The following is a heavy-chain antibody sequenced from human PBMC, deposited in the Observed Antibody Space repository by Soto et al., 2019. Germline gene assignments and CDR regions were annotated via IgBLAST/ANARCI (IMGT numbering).Heavy chain of an antibody. CDR3: ARDRYYDSSGYFFDY. CDR2: MYYGGRT. D-gene: IGHD3-22*01. V-gene: IGHV4-59*01. CDR1: GGSISSYY. J-gene: IGHJ4*02. Sequence: PSETLSLTCTVSGGSISSYYGSWIRQPPGKGLEWIGCMYYGGRTNYNPSLKSRVTMSVDTSKNRLSLKVTSVTAADTAVYYCARDRYYDSSGYFFDYWGQGTLVTVSS.